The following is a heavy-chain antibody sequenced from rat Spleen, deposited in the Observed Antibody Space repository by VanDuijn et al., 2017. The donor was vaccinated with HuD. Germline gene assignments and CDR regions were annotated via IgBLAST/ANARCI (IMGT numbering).Heavy chain of an antibody. Sequence: QVQVKESGPGLAQPSQPLSLSCTVSGFSLTSYHVSWVRQPPGKCLEWMGVMWTGGSTAYNSLLKAQLSISRETSKSQVFLKMNSLQTEDTATYYCVRDGSFDYWGQGVVVTVSS. CDR2: MWTGGST. CDR1: GFSLTSYH. D-gene: IGHD5-1*01. V-gene: IGHV2-43*01. CDR3: VRDGSFDY. J-gene: IGHJ2*01.